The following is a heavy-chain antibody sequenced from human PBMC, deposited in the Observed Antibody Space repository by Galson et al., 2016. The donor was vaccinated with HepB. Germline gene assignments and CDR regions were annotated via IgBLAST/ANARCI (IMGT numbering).Heavy chain of an antibody. V-gene: IGHV3-72*01. Sequence: SLRLSCAASGFRFSDHDMDWVRQAPGKGLEWVGRSRNKVTNFATEYAASVKGRFTISRVDSKDSLYLQMNSLKTEDTALYYCTRVFDYWSQGALVTVSP. J-gene: IGHJ4*02. CDR1: GFRFSDHD. CDR2: SRNKVTNFAT. CDR3: TRVFDY.